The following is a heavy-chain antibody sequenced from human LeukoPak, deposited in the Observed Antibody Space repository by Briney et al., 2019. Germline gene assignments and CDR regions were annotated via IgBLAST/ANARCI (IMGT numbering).Heavy chain of an antibody. CDR1: GFTFSSYG. Sequence: GGSLRLSCAASGFTFSSYGMHWVRQAPGKGLEWVAVIYSGGSTYYADSVKGRFTISRDNSKNTLYLQMNSLRAEDTAVYYCAREVGVWGQGTTVTVSS. CDR2: IYSGGST. J-gene: IGHJ6*02. V-gene: IGHV3-NL1*01. CDR3: AREVGV.